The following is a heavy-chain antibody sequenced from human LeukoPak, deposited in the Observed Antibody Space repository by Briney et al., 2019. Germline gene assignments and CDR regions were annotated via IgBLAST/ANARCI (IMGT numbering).Heavy chain of an antibody. CDR3: ARRGIAAAGTADWFDP. D-gene: IGHD6-13*01. Sequence: GESLKISCKGSGYSFTNYWIGWVRQMSGKGLEWMGIIYPGDSDTRYSPSFQGQVTISADKSISTAYLQWSSLKASDTAMYYCARRGIAAAGTADWFDPWGQGTLVTVSS. CDR2: IYPGDSDT. CDR1: GYSFTNYW. J-gene: IGHJ5*02. V-gene: IGHV5-51*01.